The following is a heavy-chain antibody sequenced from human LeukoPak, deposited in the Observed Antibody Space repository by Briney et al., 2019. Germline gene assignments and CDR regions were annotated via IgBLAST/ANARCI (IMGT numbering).Heavy chain of an antibody. V-gene: IGHV4-34*01. CDR1: GGSFSGYY. J-gene: IGHJ4*02. CDR3: AREGRGYSGYEIDY. D-gene: IGHD5-12*01. CDR2: INHSGST. Sequence: SETLSLTCAVYGGSFSGYYWSWIRQPPGKGLEWIGEINHSGSTNYNPSLKSRVTISVDTSENQFSLKLSSVTAADTAVYYCAREGRGYSGYEIDYWGQGTLVTVSS.